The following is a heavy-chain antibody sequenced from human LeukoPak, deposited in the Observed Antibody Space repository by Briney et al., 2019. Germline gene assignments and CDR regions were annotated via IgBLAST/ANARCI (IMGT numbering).Heavy chain of an antibody. V-gene: IGHV4-4*03. Sequence: PGTLSLTCGVSGGSIDITNYWSWVRQVPDKGLEGIGEISHDGTTNYNASLRSRVAMSLDRANNQFSLSLTSVTAADTAVYYCTRENRPFCPFAYWGQGILVTVSS. J-gene: IGHJ4*02. D-gene: IGHD2/OR15-2a*01. CDR2: ISHDGTT. CDR1: GGSIDITNY. CDR3: TRENRPFCPFAY.